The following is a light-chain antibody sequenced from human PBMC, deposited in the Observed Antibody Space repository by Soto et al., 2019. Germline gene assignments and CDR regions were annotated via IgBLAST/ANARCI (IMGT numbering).Light chain of an antibody. CDR3: QSSDDTGDYYL. V-gene: IGLV3-25*02. CDR2: KDT. J-gene: IGLJ1*01. Sequence: SYQPTQPPSVSVSPGHTARITCSGDELSKKYSFRYQQKPGQAPVLVIYKDTERASGIPERFSGSSSGTTVTLTISGVRAEDEATYYCQSSDDTGDYYLVGTGTKVTVL. CDR1: ELSKKY.